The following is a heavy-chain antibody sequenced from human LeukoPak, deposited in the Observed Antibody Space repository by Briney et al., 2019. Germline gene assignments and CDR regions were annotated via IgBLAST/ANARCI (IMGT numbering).Heavy chain of an antibody. CDR1: GFTFSSCA. CDR3: AKGRAGGWNGGDR. D-gene: IGHD1-1*01. J-gene: IGHJ5*02. V-gene: IGHV3-23*01. CDR2: ISGGGGGTT. Sequence: AGSLRLSCVVSGFTFSSCAMTWVRQAPGKGLEWVSAISGGGGGTTYYAESVKGRFTISGDNSKNTVYLQMHSLRAEDTAIYFCAKGRAGGWNGGDRWGQGTLVTVSS.